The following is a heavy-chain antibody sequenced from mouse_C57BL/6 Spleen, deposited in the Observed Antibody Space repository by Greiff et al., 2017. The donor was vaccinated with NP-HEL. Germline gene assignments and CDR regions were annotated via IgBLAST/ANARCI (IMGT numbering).Heavy chain of an antibody. Sequence: EVQLQQSGPELVKPGASVKISCKASGYTFTDYYMNWVKQSHGKSLEWIGDINPNNGGTSYNQKFKGKATLTVDKSSSTAYMELRSLTSEDSAVYYCARYEVDYYGSSYDYFDYWGQGTTLTVSS. V-gene: IGHV1-26*01. CDR3: ARYEVDYYGSSYDYFDY. D-gene: IGHD1-1*01. CDR2: INPNNGGT. CDR1: GYTFTDYY. J-gene: IGHJ2*01.